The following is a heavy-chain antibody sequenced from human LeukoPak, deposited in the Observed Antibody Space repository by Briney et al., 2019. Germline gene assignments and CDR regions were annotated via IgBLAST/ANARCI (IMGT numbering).Heavy chain of an antibody. V-gene: IGHV4-39*01. CDR2: IYYSGNT. CDR3: ARGLLYSGSFARNWFDS. Sequence: SETLSLTCTVSGGSITISSYYWGWIRQPPGKGLEWIGSIYYSGNTYYNPSLKGRVTISVDTSKHQFSLNLSSVTAADTAIYFCARGLLYSGSFARNWFDSWGQGTLVTVSS. CDR1: GGSITISSYY. D-gene: IGHD1-26*01. J-gene: IGHJ5*01.